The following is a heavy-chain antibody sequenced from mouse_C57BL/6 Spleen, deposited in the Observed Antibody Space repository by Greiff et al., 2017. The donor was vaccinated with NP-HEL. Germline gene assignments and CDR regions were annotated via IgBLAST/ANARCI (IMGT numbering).Heavy chain of an antibody. CDR3: AREGVVGPFDY. V-gene: IGHV3-1*01. D-gene: IGHD1-1*01. CDR2: ISYSGST. CDR1: GYSITSGYD. J-gene: IGHJ2*01. Sequence: EVMLVESGPGMVKPSQSLSLTCTVTGYSITSGYDWHWIRHFPGNKLEWMGYISYSGSTNYNPSLKSRISITHDTSKNHFFLKLNSVTTEDTATYYCAREGVVGPFDYWGQGTTLTVSS.